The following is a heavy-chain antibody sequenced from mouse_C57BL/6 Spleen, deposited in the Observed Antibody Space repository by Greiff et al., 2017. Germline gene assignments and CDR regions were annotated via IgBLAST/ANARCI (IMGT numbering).Heavy chain of an antibody. CDR3: TPYGSSYLTGPFAY. J-gene: IGHJ3*01. V-gene: IGHV14-4*01. Sequence: EVKLQQSGAELVRPGASVKLSCTASGFNIKDDYMHWVKQRPEQGLEWIGWIDPENGDTEYASKFQGKATITADTSSNTAYLQLSSLTSEDTAVYYCTPYGSSYLTGPFAYWGQGTLVTVSA. CDR1: GFNIKDDY. CDR2: IDPENGDT. D-gene: IGHD1-1*01.